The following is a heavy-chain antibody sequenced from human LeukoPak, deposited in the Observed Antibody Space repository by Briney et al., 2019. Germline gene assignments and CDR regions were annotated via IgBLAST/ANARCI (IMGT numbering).Heavy chain of an antibody. CDR2: IYLSGDT. CDR1: GGSISSSIYY. CDR3: ARHQWHYYYYMGV. D-gene: IGHD6-19*01. J-gene: IGHJ6*03. Sequence: PETLYLTSTLAGGSISSSIYYWGWIRQPPGKGLEWIGSIYLSGDTYYNPSLKSRRVTISVDTSKNQFSLRLSSVTAADTAVYYCARHQWHYYYYMGVWGKGSTVTVSS. V-gene: IGHV4-39*01.